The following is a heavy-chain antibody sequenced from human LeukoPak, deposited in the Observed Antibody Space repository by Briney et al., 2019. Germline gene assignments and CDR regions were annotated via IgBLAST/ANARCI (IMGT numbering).Heavy chain of an antibody. CDR2: VNDSGRT. J-gene: IGHJ4*02. D-gene: IGHD3-10*01. CDR1: GGSIGGYY. Sequence: SETLSLTCTVSGGSIGGYYWSWVRQPPGKGLEWISHVNDSGRTNYNPSLKSRVTMSLDTTKNQFSLILNSVTAADTALYYCARVRGLGLFDYWGRGTQVTVSS. V-gene: IGHV4-59*01. CDR3: ARVRGLGLFDY.